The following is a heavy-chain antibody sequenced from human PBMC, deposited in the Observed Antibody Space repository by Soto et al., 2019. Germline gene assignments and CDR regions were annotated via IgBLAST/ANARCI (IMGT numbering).Heavy chain of an antibody. CDR1: GFTFSSYG. D-gene: IGHD6-13*01. J-gene: IGHJ4*02. V-gene: IGHV3-33*03. Sequence: ESGGGVVQPGRSLRLSCAASGFTFSSYGMHWVRQAPGKGLEWVAVIWYDGSNKYYADSVKGRFTISRDNSKNTLYLQMNSLRAEDTAVYYCARGTEYRSSFHFDYWGQGTLVTVSS. CDR3: ARGTEYRSSFHFDY. CDR2: IWYDGSNK.